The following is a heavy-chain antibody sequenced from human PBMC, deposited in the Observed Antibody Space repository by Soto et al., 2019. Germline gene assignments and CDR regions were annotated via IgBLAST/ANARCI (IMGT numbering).Heavy chain of an antibody. J-gene: IGHJ5*02. CDR1: GYTFPSSG. CDR2: INAANGDT. Sequence: ASVKVSCTASGYTFPSSGLHWVRQAPGQRLEWMGWINAANGDTKYSPKFQGRVTITRDTSASTAYMELSSLRSEDTAVYYCVRRHVSATGIDWFDPWGHGXLVTVYS. D-gene: IGHD6-13*01. V-gene: IGHV1-3*01. CDR3: VRRHVSATGIDWFDP.